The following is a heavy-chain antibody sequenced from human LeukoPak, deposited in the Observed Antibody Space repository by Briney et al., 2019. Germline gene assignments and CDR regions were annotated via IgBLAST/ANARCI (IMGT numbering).Heavy chain of an antibody. CDR3: ARELNELQWLGY. CDR1: GYTFTSYY. J-gene: IGHJ4*02. V-gene: IGHV1-46*01. Sequence: ASVKVSCKASGYTFTSYYMHWVRQAPGQGLEWMGIINPSGGSTSYAQKFQGRVTMTRDTSTSTVCMELSSLRSEDTAVYYCARELNELQWLGYWGQGTLVTVSS. D-gene: IGHD3-22*01. CDR2: INPSGGST.